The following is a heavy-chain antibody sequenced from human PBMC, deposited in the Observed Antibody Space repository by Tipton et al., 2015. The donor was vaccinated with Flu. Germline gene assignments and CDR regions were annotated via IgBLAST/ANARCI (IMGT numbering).Heavy chain of an antibody. V-gene: IGHV4-34*01. J-gene: IGHJ4*02. Sequence: LRLSCAVYGGSFRGYYWAWIRQPPGKGLEWIGQINDGGSTNYNPSLKSRVTMSVDTSKNQFSLNLSSVTAADTAVYYCAKRGYSFAWDYWGQGTLVTVSS. CDR2: INDGGST. CDR3: AKRGYSFAWDY. D-gene: IGHD5-18*01. CDR1: GGSFRGYY.